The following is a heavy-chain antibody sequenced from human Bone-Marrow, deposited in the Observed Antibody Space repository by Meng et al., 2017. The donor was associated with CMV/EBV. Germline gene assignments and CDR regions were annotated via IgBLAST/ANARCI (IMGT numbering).Heavy chain of an antibody. Sequence: ESLKISCAASGFTVSSNYMSWVRQAPGKGLEWVSVIYSGGSTYYADSVKGRFTISRDNSKNTLYLQMNSLRAEDTAVYYCARITSFFGVANGWFDPWGQGTLVTVSS. CDR3: ARITSFFGVANGWFDP. CDR1: GFTVSSNY. D-gene: IGHD3-3*02. V-gene: IGHV3-53*01. J-gene: IGHJ5*02. CDR2: IYSGGST.